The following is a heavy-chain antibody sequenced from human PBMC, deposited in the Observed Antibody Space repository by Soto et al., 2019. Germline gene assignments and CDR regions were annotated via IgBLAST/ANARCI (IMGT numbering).Heavy chain of an antibody. CDR1: GFTFSSYA. D-gene: IGHD6-19*01. CDR3: AKDIAVAGLTEYFQH. V-gene: IGHV3-23*01. J-gene: IGHJ1*01. CDR2: ISGSGGST. Sequence: LRLSCAASGFTFSSYAMSWVRQAPGKGLEWVSAISGSGGSTYYADSVKGRFTISRDNSKNTLYLQMNSLRAEDTAVYYCAKDIAVAGLTEYFQHWGQGTLVTVSS.